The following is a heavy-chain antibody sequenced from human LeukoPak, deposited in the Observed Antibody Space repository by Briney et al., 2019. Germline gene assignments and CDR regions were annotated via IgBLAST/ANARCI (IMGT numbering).Heavy chain of an antibody. V-gene: IGHV1-69*01. CDR3: ARGTYDILTGTSLFAYYGMDV. CDR2: LIPLFGTT. J-gene: IGHJ6*02. Sequence: SVKVSCKASGGTFSSDAISWVRQAPGQGLEWMGGLIPLFGTTNYAQKLQGRVTFTADESTSTAYMELSSLRSEDTAVYYCARGTYDILTGTSLFAYYGMDVWGQGTTVTVSS. D-gene: IGHD3-9*01. CDR1: GGTFSSDA.